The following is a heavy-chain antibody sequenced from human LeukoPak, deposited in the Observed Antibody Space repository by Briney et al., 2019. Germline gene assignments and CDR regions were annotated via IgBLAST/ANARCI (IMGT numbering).Heavy chain of an antibody. CDR3: ARHWGYDAFDI. V-gene: IGHV4-59*08. CDR1: AGSISSYC. Sequence: SETLSLTCTVSAGSISSYCWSWIRQPPGKGLEWIGYIYDSGTTNYNPSLKSRVTTSIDTSKNQFSLKLSSVTAADTAVYYCARHWGYDAFDIWGQGTMVTVSS. D-gene: IGHD3-16*01. CDR2: IYDSGTT. J-gene: IGHJ3*02.